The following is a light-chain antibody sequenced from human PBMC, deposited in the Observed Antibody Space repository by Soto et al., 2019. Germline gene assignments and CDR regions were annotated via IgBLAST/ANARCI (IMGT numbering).Light chain of an antibody. V-gene: IGLV1-47*01. CDR3: AAWDDSLSGRL. CDR1: SSDIGSNY. CDR2: RNN. J-gene: IGLJ2*01. Sequence: QSGLTQPPSASGTPGQRVTISCSGNSSDIGSNYVYWYQQFPGTAPKLLIYRNNQRPSGVPDRFSGSKSGTSASLAISGLRSEDEADYYCAAWDDSLSGRLFCVGTKRTVL.